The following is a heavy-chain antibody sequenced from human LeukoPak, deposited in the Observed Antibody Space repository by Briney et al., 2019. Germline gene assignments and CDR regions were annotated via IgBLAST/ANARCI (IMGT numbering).Heavy chain of an antibody. CDR1: GDSVSSNNVA. CDR2: TYFRSQWYD. J-gene: IGHJ4*02. V-gene: IGHV6-1*01. Sequence: SQTLSLTCAISGDSVSSNNVAWNWLRPSPSRGLEWLGRTYFRSQWYDDYALSLKGRISVNPDTSKNQFSLHLHSMTPDDTAVYYCARGRRNVGTFDSWGQGILVTVSS. CDR3: ARGRRNVGTFDS. D-gene: IGHD1-26*01.